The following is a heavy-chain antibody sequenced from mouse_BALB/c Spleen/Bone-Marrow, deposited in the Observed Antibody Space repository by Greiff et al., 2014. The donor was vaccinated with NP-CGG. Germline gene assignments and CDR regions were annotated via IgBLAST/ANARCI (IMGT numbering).Heavy chain of an antibody. CDR3: ARKSQRAYDSMNY. CDR1: GYTFTSFY. Sequence: QVQLKESGPELVKPGASVRISCKASGYTFTSFYIYWVRQRPSQGLKWIGWIYPGDFNTKYNEKFKGKATLTADKSSSTASMQLSSLTSEDSAVYFCARKSQRAYDSMNYWGQGTSVTVSS. J-gene: IGHJ4*01. V-gene: IGHV1S56*01. D-gene: IGHD2-4*01. CDR2: IYPGDFNT.